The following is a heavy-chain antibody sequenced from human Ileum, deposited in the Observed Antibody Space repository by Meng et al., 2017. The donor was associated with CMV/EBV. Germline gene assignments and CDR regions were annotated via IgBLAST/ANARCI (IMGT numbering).Heavy chain of an antibody. CDR2: IFHTGTT. CDR1: GGSISSSNW. V-gene: IGHV4-4*02. Sequence: GGSISSSNWWSWVRQSPGKVLEWIGEIFHTGTTFYNPSLKSRVTISIDKPKNQISLKVTSVTAADTAVYYCARERILEGITLLEYWGQGTLVTVSS. J-gene: IGHJ4*02. D-gene: IGHD2/OR15-2a*01. CDR3: ARERILEGITLLEY.